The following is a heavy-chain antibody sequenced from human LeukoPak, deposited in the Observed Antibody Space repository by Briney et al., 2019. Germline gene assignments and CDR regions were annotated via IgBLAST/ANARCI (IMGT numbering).Heavy chain of an antibody. Sequence: GGSLRLSCAASGFTFSSYAMSWVRQAPDKGLEWVAVISYDGSNKNYADSVKGRFTISRDNSKNTLYLQMNSLRAEDTAVYYCAKDGAWGLLTSNYFDYWGQGTLVTVSS. CDR2: ISYDGSNK. V-gene: IGHV3-30*18. CDR1: GFTFSSYA. D-gene: IGHD1-26*01. CDR3: AKDGAWGLLTSNYFDY. J-gene: IGHJ4*02.